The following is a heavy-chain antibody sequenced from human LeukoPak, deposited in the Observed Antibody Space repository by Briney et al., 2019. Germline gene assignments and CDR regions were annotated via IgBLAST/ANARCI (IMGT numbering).Heavy chain of an antibody. V-gene: IGHV3-74*01. Sequence: PGGSLRLSCAASGFTFSSYWMHWVRQAPGKGLVWVSRISYDGGDPSYADSVKGRFTISRDNAKNTLYLQMNSLTAEDTAEYYCARGYSSRLYNWLDPWGQGTLVTVSS. J-gene: IGHJ5*02. D-gene: IGHD6-13*01. CDR2: ISYDGGDP. CDR1: GFTFSSYW. CDR3: ARGYSSRLYNWLDP.